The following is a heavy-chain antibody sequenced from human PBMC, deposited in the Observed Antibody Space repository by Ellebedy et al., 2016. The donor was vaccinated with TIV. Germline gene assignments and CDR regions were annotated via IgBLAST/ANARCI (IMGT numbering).Heavy chain of an antibody. D-gene: IGHD2-2*01. Sequence: GESLKISCAASGFTFSGYWMNWVRQAPGKGLEWVANIKEDGTEKYYVDSVKGRFTISRDNAKNSLYLQMNSLRAEDTAVYYCARDIVVVPAAMPVGLGYWGQGTLVTVSS. CDR2: IKEDGTEK. J-gene: IGHJ4*02. CDR1: GFTFSGYW. V-gene: IGHV3-7*01. CDR3: ARDIVVVPAAMPVGLGY.